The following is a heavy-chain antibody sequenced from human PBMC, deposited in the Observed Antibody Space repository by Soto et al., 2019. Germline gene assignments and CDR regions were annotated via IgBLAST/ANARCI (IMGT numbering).Heavy chain of an antibody. J-gene: IGHJ6*02. Sequence: GGSLRLSCAASGFTFSSYGMHWVRQAPGKGLEWVAVISYDGSNKYYADSVKGRFTISRDNSKNTLYLQMNSLRAEDTAVYNCAEALVGVTTVEKRYYDYGMDVWGQGTTVTVSS. CDR3: AEALVGVTTVEKRYYDYGMDV. CDR1: GFTFSSYG. V-gene: IGHV3-30*18. CDR2: ISYDGSNK. D-gene: IGHD2-15*01.